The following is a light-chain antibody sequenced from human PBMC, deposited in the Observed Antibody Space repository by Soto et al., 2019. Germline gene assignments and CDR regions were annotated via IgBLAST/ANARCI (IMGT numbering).Light chain of an antibody. CDR3: HQYNNSPPVT. Sequence: EIVLTESPGSRAMAQVERATLSCKASQSVSSSYLAWYQQKPGQAPRLLIYGASTRATGIPARFSGSGSGTEFTLTISSSQYEDFAVYYCHQYNNSPPVTFAGGTKVDIK. CDR2: GAS. CDR1: QSVSSSY. J-gene: IGKJ4*01. V-gene: IGKV3-15*01.